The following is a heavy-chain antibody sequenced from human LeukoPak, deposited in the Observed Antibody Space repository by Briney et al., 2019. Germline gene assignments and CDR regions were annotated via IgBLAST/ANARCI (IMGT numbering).Heavy chain of an antibody. CDR3: ARGEDFWSGSYFDY. D-gene: IGHD3-3*01. CDR2: ISSSSSTI. CDR1: GFAFSSYS. J-gene: IGHJ4*02. V-gene: IGHV3-48*01. Sequence: GGSLRLSCAASGFAFSSYSMNWVRQAPGKGLEWVSYISSSSSTIYYADSVKGRFTISRDNAKNSLYLQMNSQRAEDTAVYYCARGEDFWSGSYFDYWGQGTLVTVSS.